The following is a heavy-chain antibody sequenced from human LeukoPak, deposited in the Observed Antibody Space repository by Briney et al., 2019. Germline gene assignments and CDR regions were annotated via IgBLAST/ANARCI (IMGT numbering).Heavy chain of an antibody. V-gene: IGHV5-51*01. CDR1: GYSFASSW. CDR3: ARHGHCTNGVCYSNYYYHMDV. D-gene: IGHD2-8*01. CDR2: IYPDDSDT. J-gene: IGHJ6*03. Sequence: GGSLRLSCKGSGYSFASSWIGWVRQMPGKGLEWMGIIYPDDSDTRYSPSFEGQTTISVDKSISTAYLQWSSLKASDTAVYYCARHGHCTNGVCYSNYYYHMDVWGKGTTVTVSS.